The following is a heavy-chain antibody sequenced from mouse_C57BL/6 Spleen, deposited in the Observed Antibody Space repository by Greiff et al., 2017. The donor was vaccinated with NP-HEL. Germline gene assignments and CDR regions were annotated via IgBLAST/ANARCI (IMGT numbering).Heavy chain of an antibody. V-gene: IGHV1-82*01. CDR1: GYAFSSSW. CDR3: AIYGSSPYYYSMDY. D-gene: IGHD1-1*01. J-gene: IGHJ4*01. CDR2: IYPGDGDT. Sequence: VMLVESGPELVKPGASVKISCKASGYAFSSSWMNWVKQRPGKGLEWIGRIYPGDGDTNYNGKFKGKATLTADNPSSTAYMQLISLTSEDSAVYFCAIYGSSPYYYSMDYWGQGTSVTVSS.